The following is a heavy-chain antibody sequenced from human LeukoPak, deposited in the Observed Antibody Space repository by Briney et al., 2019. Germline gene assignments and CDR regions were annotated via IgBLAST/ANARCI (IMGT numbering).Heavy chain of an antibody. CDR2: IGTAGDT. CDR3: ARGGGRANWFDP. Sequence: GGSLRLSCAASGFTFSSYDMHWVRQATGEGLEWVSTIGTAGDTYYLGSVKGRFTISRENAKNSLYLQMNSLRAGDTAVYYCARGGGRANWFDPWGQGTLVTVSS. CDR1: GFTFSSYD. V-gene: IGHV3-13*01. J-gene: IGHJ5*02. D-gene: IGHD2-15*01.